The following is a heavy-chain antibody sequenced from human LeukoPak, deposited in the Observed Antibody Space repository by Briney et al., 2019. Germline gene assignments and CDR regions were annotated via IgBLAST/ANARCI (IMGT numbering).Heavy chain of an antibody. V-gene: IGHV4-39*01. D-gene: IGHD3-3*01. J-gene: IGHJ4*02. CDR2: INHSGST. CDR1: GGSISGSSYF. CDR3: ARQVPRGFWSGYADY. Sequence: SETLSLTCTVSGGSISGSSYFWGWIRQPPGKGLEWIGEINHSGSTNYNPSLKSRVTISVDTSKNQFSLKLSSVTAADTAVYYCARQVPRGFWSGYADYWGQGTLVTVSS.